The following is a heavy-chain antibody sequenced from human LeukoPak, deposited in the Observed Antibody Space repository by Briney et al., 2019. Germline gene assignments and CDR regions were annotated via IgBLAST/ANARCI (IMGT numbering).Heavy chain of an antibody. CDR2: IKQDGSEK. D-gene: IGHD3-22*01. CDR3: ARDITMIVVGFDY. V-gene: IGHV3-7*03. Sequence: GGSLRLSCAASGFTFSSYWMSWVRQAPGKGLEWVANIKQDGSEKYYVDSVKGRFTISRDNAKNSLYLQINSLRAEDTAVYYCARDITMIVVGFDYWGQGTLVTVSS. J-gene: IGHJ4*02. CDR1: GFTFSSYW.